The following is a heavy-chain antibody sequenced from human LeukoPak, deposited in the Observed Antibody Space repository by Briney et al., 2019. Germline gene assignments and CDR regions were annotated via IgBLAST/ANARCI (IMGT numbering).Heavy chain of an antibody. CDR3: ARAKSEYGSSTQLGY. CDR2: IIPIFGTA. J-gene: IGHJ4*02. D-gene: IGHD6-6*01. Sequence: SVKVSCKASGGTFSSYAISWVRQAPGQGLEWMGGIIPIFGTANYAQKFQGRVTITTDESTSTAYMELSSLRSEDTAVYYCARAKSEYGSSTQLGYWGQGTLVTVSS. V-gene: IGHV1-69*05. CDR1: GGTFSSYA.